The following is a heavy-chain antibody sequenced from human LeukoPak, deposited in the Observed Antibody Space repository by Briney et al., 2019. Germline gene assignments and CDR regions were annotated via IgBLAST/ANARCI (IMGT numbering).Heavy chain of an antibody. CDR2: ISNDGSNK. V-gene: IGHV3-30*18. J-gene: IGHJ4*02. CDR3: AKDLTGVNYCLDQ. D-gene: IGHD1-7*01. CDR1: GVTFSSYG. Sequence: PGGSLRLSCAASGVTFSSYGVHWVRQAPGKGLEWVAVISNDGSNKHYADSVKGRFTISRDNSKNTLYLQMNGLRAEDTAVYYCAKDLTGVNYCLDQWGQGTLVTVSS.